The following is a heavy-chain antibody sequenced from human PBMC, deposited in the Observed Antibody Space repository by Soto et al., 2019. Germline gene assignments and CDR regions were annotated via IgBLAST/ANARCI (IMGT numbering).Heavy chain of an antibody. D-gene: IGHD4-17*01. Sequence: AGGSLRLSCAASGFTFSSYAMHWVRQAPGKGLEWVAVISYDGSNKYYADSVKGRFTISRDNSKNTLYLQMNSLRAEDTAVYYCARDSQYGDYHDAFDIWGQGTMVTVSS. V-gene: IGHV3-30-3*01. CDR2: ISYDGSNK. CDR3: ARDSQYGDYHDAFDI. CDR1: GFTFSSYA. J-gene: IGHJ3*02.